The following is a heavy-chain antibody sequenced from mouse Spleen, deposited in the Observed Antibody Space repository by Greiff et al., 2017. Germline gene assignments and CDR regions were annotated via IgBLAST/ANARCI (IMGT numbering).Heavy chain of an antibody. CDR2: IWSDGST. CDR1: GFSLTSYG. CDR3: ARNHYYGSTWFAY. J-gene: IGHJ3*01. D-gene: IGHD1-1*01. Sequence: VKLMESGPGLVAPSQSLSITCTVSGFSLTSYGVHWVRQPPGKGLEWLVVIWSDGSTTYNSALKSRLSISKDNSKSQVFLKMNSLQTDDTAMYYCARNHYYGSTWFAYWGQGTLVTVSA. V-gene: IGHV2-6*02.